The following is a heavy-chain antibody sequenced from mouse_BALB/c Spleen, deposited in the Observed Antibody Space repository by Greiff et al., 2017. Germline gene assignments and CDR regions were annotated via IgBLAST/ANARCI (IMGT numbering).Heavy chain of an antibody. CDR2: IYPGDGDT. Sequence: VQLQQSGAELVRPGSSVKISCKASGYAFSSSWLNWVKQRPGQGLEWIGQIYPGDGDTNYNGKFKGKATLTADKSSSTAYMQLSSLTSEDSAVYFCADERLAYWGQGTLVTVSA. J-gene: IGHJ3*01. CDR3: ADERLAY. CDR1: GYAFSSSW. V-gene: IGHV1-80*01.